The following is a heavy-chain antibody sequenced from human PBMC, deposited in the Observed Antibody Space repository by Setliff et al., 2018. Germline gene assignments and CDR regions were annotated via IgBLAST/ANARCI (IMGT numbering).Heavy chain of an antibody. CDR1: GYTFTSYY. CDR3: ARELYDSSGYYNYFDY. D-gene: IGHD3-22*01. CDR2: INPSGGST. Sequence: GASVKVSCKASGYTFTSYYMHWVRQAPGQGLEWMGIINPSGGSTSYAQKFQGRVTRTRDTSASTSNMELSSLRSEDTAVYYCARELYDSSGYYNYFDYWGQGTLVTVSS. V-gene: IGHV1-46*01. J-gene: IGHJ4*02.